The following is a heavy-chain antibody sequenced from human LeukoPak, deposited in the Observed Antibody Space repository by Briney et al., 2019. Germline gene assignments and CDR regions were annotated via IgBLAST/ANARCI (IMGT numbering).Heavy chain of an antibody. V-gene: IGHV1-3*01. CDR2: INAGNGNT. Sequence: GASVTVSCKASGYTFTSYAMHWVRQAPGQRLEWMGWINAGNGNTKYSQKFQGRVTITRDTSASTAYMELSSLRSEDTAVYYCARLAYYYDSSGYAYYFDYWGQGTLVTVSS. J-gene: IGHJ4*02. D-gene: IGHD3-22*01. CDR3: ARLAYYYDSSGYAYYFDY. CDR1: GYTFTSYA.